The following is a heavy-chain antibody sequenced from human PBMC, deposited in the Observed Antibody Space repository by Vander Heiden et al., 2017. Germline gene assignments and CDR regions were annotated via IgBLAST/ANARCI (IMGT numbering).Heavy chain of an antibody. CDR1: GFTVSSYA. V-gene: IGHV3-23*01. CDR2: ISGSCVST. J-gene: IGHJ4*02. D-gene: IGHD3-3*01. Sequence: EVQLLESGGGLVQPGGSLRLSCAASGFTVSSYAMRWGRQAPGNGLEWFSAISGSCVSTYSADSVKGRFTISRDNSKNTLYLQMNSLRAEDTAVYYCAKWCYDVWSGYYTCFDYWGQGTLVTVSS. CDR3: AKWCYDVWSGYYTCFDY.